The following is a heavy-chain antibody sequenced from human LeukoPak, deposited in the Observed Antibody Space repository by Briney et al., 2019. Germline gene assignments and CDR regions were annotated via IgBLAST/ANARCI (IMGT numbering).Heavy chain of an antibody. D-gene: IGHD1-26*01. Sequence: GGSLRLSCAASGFTFSSYGMHWVRQAPGKGLEWVAFIRYDGSNKYYADSVKGRFTISRDNSKNTLYLQMNSLRAEDTAVYYCAKGSGSYYGLYYFDYWGQGTLVTVSS. V-gene: IGHV3-30*02. J-gene: IGHJ4*02. CDR3: AKGSGSYYGLYYFDY. CDR2: IRYDGSNK. CDR1: GFTFSSYG.